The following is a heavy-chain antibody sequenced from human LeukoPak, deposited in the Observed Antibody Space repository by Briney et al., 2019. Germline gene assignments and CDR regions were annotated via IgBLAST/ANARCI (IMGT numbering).Heavy chain of an antibody. CDR2: ISGSGGRT. V-gene: IGHV3-23*01. CDR1: GFTFSSYG. D-gene: IGHD3-3*01. Sequence: GGTLRLSCAASGFTFSSYGMSRVRQAPGKGVEWVSAISGSGGRTYYADSVKGRFTISRDNSKNTLYLQMNSLRAEDTAVYHCAKVGITIFGVVIEDAFDIWGQGTMVTVSS. J-gene: IGHJ3*02. CDR3: AKVGITIFGVVIEDAFDI.